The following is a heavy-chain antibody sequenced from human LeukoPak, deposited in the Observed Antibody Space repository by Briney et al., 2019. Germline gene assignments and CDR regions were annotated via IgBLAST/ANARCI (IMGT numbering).Heavy chain of an antibody. CDR3: AREGWIQLSPKSYYYYYMDV. Sequence: GGSLRLSCAASGFTFSSYAMSWVRQAPGKGLEWVSAISGSGGSTYYADSVKGRFTISRDNSKNTLYLQMNSLRAEDTAVYYCAREGWIQLSPKSYYYYYMDVWGKGTTVTVSS. V-gene: IGHV3-23*01. D-gene: IGHD5-18*01. J-gene: IGHJ6*03. CDR2: ISGSGGST. CDR1: GFTFSSYA.